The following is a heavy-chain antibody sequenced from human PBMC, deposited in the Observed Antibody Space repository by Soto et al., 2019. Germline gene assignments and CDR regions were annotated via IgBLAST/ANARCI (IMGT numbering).Heavy chain of an antibody. CDR1: GFSLSTTGVG. V-gene: IGHV2-5*01. J-gene: IGHJ4*02. CDR2: IYWHDDK. CDR3: AHRGGATVGLYYVDY. D-gene: IGHD3-16*01. Sequence: SGPTLVNPTQTLTLTCTFSGFSLSTTGVGVSCIRQPPGKALEWLALIYWHDDKRYSPSLKSRLTITKVVSKNQVVLTMTNMDSVDRATHFVAHRGGATVGLYYVDYWGQGPLVTVSS.